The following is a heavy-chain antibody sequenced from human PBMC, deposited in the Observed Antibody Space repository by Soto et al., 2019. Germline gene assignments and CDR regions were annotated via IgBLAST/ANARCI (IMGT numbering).Heavy chain of an antibody. CDR2: ISWNSGSI. CDR3: AKGPVATIPHYIDV. Sequence: EVQLVESGGGLVQPGRSLRLSCAASGFTFDDYAMHWVRQAPGKGLEWVSGISWNSGSIGYADSVKGRFTISRDNAKNSLYRQMNSRRAEDTALYYCAKGPVATIPHYIDVWGKGTTVTLSS. J-gene: IGHJ6*03. D-gene: IGHD5-12*01. CDR1: GFTFDDYA. V-gene: IGHV3-9*01.